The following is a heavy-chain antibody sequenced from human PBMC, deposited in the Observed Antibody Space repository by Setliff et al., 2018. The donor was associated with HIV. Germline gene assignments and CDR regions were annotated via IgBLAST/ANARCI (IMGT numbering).Heavy chain of an antibody. CDR3: ARADIYGYVDF. J-gene: IGHJ4*02. CDR1: GGSFSANY. CDR2: IHHTGST. D-gene: IGHD5-18*01. V-gene: IGHV4-34*01. Sequence: SETLSLTCAVYGGSFSANYWTWIRQPPGEGLEWIGEIHHTGSTYYNPSLKSRVTISADTSKKHFSLKLSSVTAADTAMYYCARADIYGYVDFWGQGTLVTVSS.